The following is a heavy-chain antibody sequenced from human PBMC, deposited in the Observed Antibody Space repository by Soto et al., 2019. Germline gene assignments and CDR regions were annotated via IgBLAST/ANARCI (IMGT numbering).Heavy chain of an antibody. CDR1: GYTFVDHY. D-gene: IGHD3-16*01. J-gene: IGHJ4*01. Sequence: ASVKVSCKASGYTFVDHYMNWVRQAPGQGFEWMGIINPSGGSPSYAQKFQGRVTMTSDTSTSTVYMELSSLRSEDTAIYYCAREGWIETETLIPFEYWGHGTLVTVSS. V-gene: IGHV1-46*01. CDR2: INPSGGSP. CDR3: AREGWIETETLIPFEY.